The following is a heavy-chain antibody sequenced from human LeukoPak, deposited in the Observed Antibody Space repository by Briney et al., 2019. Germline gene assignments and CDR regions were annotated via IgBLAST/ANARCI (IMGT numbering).Heavy chain of an antibody. V-gene: IGHV3-23*01. CDR1: GFTFSTFA. J-gene: IGHJ4*02. Sequence: SGGSLRLSCAASGFTFSTFAMIWVRQPPGKGLEWVSSIFPSGGEIHYADSVRGRFTISRDNSKSTLSLQMNSLRAEDTAIYYCATYRQVLLPFESWGQGTLATVSS. CDR3: ATYRQVLLPFES. CDR2: IFPSGGEI. D-gene: IGHD2-8*02.